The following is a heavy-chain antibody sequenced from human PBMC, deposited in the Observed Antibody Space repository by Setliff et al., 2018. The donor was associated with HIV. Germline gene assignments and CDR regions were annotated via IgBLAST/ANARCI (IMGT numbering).Heavy chain of an antibody. J-gene: IGHJ5*02. CDR1: GYSISSGYY. Sequence: SETLSLTCAVSGYSISSGYYWGWIRQPPGKGLEWIGSIHHSGTAYDNPSLKSRVTISVDTSKNQFSLKLSSVTAADTAVYYCASRIYYYDSSRVLREEGFDPWGQGTLVTVSS. D-gene: IGHD3-22*01. CDR2: IHHSGTA. V-gene: IGHV4-38-2*01. CDR3: ASRIYYYDSSRVLREEGFDP.